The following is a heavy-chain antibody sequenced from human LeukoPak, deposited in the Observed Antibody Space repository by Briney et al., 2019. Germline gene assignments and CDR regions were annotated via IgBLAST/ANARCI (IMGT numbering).Heavy chain of an antibody. Sequence: GASVKVSCKASGGTFSNYAISWVRQAPGQGLEWMGGIIPIFGTANYAQKFQGRVTITADESTSTAYMEPSSLRSEDTAVYYCARLDEYSSSSRYYGMDVWGQGTTVTVSS. CDR1: GGTFSNYA. V-gene: IGHV1-69*13. CDR3: ARLDEYSSSSRYYGMDV. D-gene: IGHD6-6*01. J-gene: IGHJ6*02. CDR2: IIPIFGTA.